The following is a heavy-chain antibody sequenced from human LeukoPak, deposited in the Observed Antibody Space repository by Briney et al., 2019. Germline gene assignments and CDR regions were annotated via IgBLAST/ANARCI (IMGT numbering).Heavy chain of an antibody. D-gene: IGHD1-1*01. V-gene: IGHV3-30*18. Sequence: GGSLRLSCAASEVTFRNYAVHWVRQAPGKGLEWVAVISYDGSNKYYADSVKGRFTISRDNSKNTLYLQMNSLRAEDTAVYYCAKWGNDGDYWGQGTLVTVPS. CDR3: AKWGNDGDY. J-gene: IGHJ4*02. CDR1: EVTFRNYA. CDR2: ISYDGSNK.